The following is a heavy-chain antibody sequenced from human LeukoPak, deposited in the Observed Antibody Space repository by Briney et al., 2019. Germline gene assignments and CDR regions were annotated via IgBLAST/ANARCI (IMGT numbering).Heavy chain of an antibody. Sequence: GESLKISCAGYGYTFSTYYIGWVRQLPGKGREWMATIHPGGSDIRYSPSFQGQVTISADKYINTAYLQWTSLKASDTAMYYCATYNTVWPVFWGLGTLVTVSS. V-gene: IGHV5-51*01. J-gene: IGHJ4*02. CDR1: GYTFSTYY. CDR2: IHPGGSDI. CDR3: ATYNTVWPVF. D-gene: IGHD3-10*01.